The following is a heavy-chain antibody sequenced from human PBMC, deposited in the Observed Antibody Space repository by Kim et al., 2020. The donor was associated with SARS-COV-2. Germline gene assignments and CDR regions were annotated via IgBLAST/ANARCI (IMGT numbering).Heavy chain of an antibody. D-gene: IGHD3-10*01. CDR2: INTNTGNPTGNP. J-gene: IGHJ6*02. CDR3: ARVPGSGRWGGDYDGRDV. V-gene: IGHV7-4-1*02. CDR1: GYTFTSYA. Sequence: ASVKVSCKASGYTFTSYAMNWVRQAPGQGLEWMGWINTNTGNPTGNPTYAQGFTGRFVFSLDTSVSTAYLQISSLKAEDTAVYYCARVPGSGRWGGDYDGRDVWGQGPTVTVSS.